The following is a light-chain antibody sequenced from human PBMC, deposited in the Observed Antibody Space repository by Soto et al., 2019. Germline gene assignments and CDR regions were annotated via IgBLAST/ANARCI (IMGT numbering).Light chain of an antibody. CDR3: CSYSIGNSVI. Sequence: QSVLTQPASVSGSPGQSITISCTGTSSDVGSYNLVSWYQLHPGKAPKLMIYEGSKRPSGVSSRFSGSKSGNTASLTISGLQTEDEAHYYCCSYSIGNSVIFGGGTKVTVL. V-gene: IGLV2-23*01. CDR1: SSDVGSYNL. J-gene: IGLJ2*01. CDR2: EGS.